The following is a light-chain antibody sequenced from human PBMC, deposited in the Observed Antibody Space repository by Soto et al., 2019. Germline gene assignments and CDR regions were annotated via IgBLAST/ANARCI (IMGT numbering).Light chain of an antibody. V-gene: IGLV2-11*01. CDR3: CSYAGSYSVI. CDR2: DVT. CDR1: SSDVGAYNY. Sequence: QSALTQPRSVSESPGQSVTMSCTGTSSDVGAYNYVSWYQQHPGKAPKIMIYDVTKRPSGVPDRFSGSKSGNTASLTISGLQAEDEADYYCCSYAGSYSVIFGGGTKVTVL. J-gene: IGLJ2*01.